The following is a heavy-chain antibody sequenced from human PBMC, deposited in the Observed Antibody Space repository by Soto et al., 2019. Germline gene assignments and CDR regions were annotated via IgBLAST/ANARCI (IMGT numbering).Heavy chain of an antibody. Sequence: SETLSLTCTVSGGSISSHYWSWIRQPPGQGLEWIGYIYYTGSTNYNPSLKSRVTISVDTSKSQFSLRLSSVTAADTAVYFCVRLDGYDNYFDYWGKGALVTVFS. D-gene: IGHD5-12*01. CDR3: VRLDGYDNYFDY. CDR1: GGSISSHY. V-gene: IGHV4-59*08. CDR2: IYYTGST. J-gene: IGHJ4*02.